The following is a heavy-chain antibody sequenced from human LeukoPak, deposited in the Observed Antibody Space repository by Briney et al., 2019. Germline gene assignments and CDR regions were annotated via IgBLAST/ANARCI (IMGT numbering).Heavy chain of an antibody. CDR3: AKAQWGDIVVVPAARADAFDI. CDR2: ISWDGGGT. V-gene: IGHV3-43D*04. D-gene: IGHD2-2*01. CDR1: GFTFDDYA. J-gene: IGHJ3*02. Sequence: PGGSLRLSCAASGFTFDDYAMHWVRQAQGKGLEWLSLISWDGGGTYYADSVKGRFTISRDNSKNSLYLQMNSLRAEDTALYYCAKAQWGDIVVVPAARADAFDIWGQGTMVTVSS.